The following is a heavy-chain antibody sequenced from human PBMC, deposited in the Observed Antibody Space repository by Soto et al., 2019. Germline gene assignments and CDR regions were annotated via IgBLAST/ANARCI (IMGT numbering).Heavy chain of an antibody. CDR1: AGSVSSSSDY. Sequence: HLQLQESGPGLVKPSETLSLTCTVSAGSVSSSSDYWGWIRQPPGKGLEWIGSIYYSGRTYYDPSLKSLVTMTVDTSKNQFSLNLTSVTAADTAVYYCARQPPTWSHNWLDPWGQGTLVIVSS. J-gene: IGHJ5*02. D-gene: IGHD3-3*01. CDR3: ARQPPTWSHNWLDP. V-gene: IGHV4-39*01. CDR2: IYYSGRT.